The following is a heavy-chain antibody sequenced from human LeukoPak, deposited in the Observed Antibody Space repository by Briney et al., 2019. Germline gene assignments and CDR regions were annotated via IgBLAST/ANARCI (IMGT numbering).Heavy chain of an antibody. CDR1: GGSISSDGFY. V-gene: IGHV4-30-4*01. D-gene: IGHD3-16*01. J-gene: IGHJ4*02. CDR3: ARRVYMPMGTTFNY. Sequence: SQTLSLTCTVSGGSISSDGFYWRWLRQPPGKGLEWIGYIYYNWGTYYNPSLKSRVTLSVDTSKNQFSLELNSVTAADTAVYYCARRVYMPMGTTFNYWGQGTLVTVSS. CDR2: IYYNWGT.